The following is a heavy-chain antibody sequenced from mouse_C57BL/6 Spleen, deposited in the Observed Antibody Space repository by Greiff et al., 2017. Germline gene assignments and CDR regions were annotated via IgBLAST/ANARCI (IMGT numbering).Heavy chain of an antibody. J-gene: IGHJ4*01. CDR2: ISYDGSN. V-gene: IGHV3-6*01. Sequence: EVQVVESGPGLVKPSQSLSLTCSVTGYSITSGYYWNWIRQFPGNKLEWMGYISYDGSNNYNPSLKNRISITRDTSKNQFFLKLNSVTTEDTATYYCARDPVVARAMDYWGQGTSVTVSS. CDR1: GYSITSGYY. CDR3: ARDPVVARAMDY. D-gene: IGHD1-1*01.